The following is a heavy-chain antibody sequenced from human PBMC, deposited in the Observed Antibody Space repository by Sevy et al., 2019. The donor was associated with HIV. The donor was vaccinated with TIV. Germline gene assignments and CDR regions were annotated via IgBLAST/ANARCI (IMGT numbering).Heavy chain of an antibody. CDR1: GGSFSGYY. V-gene: IGHV4-34*01. CDR3: ARSPPIVVVPGAPSWFDP. Sequence: SETLSLTCAVHGGSFSGYYWNWIRQPPGKGLEWIGETNHSGSPNYNPSLKSRVTISVDTSKNQFSLKLSSVTAADTAVYYCARSPPIVVVPGAPSWFDPWGQGTLVTVS. CDR2: TNHSGSP. D-gene: IGHD2-2*01. J-gene: IGHJ5*02.